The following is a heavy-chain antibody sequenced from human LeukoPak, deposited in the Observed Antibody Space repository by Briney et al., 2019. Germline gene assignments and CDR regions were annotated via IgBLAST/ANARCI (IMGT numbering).Heavy chain of an antibody. D-gene: IGHD1-26*01. V-gene: IGHV4-39*07. J-gene: IGHJ4*02. CDR2: IYYSGRT. Sequence: SETLSLTCTVSGVSISSTSYYWGWIRQPPGKGLEWIGSIYYSGRTYYNPSLKSRVTISVDTSKNQFSLKLSSVTAADTAVYYCARLYSGSYYYFDYWGQGTLVTVSS. CDR3: ARLYSGSYYYFDY. CDR1: GVSISSTSYY.